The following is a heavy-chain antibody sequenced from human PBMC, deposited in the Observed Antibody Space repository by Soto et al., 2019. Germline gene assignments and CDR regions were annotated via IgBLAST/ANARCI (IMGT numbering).Heavy chain of an antibody. D-gene: IGHD6-19*01. Sequence: QVRLVESGGGVVQPGRSLRLSCTASGFSFSSYAMYWFRQPPGKGLEWVAVISHDGINKHYADSVKGRVTVSRDNSNNSLDLQLNSLRGEDTAMYYCARDMYSSDYFVKWFKPWGQGTLVNVSS. CDR2: ISHDGINK. V-gene: IGHV3-30-3*01. CDR3: ARDMYSSDYFVKWFKP. CDR1: GFSFSSYA. J-gene: IGHJ5*02.